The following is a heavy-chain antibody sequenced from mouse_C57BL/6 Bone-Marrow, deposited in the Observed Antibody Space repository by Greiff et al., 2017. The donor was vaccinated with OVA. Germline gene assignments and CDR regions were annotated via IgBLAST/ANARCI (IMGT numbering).Heavy chain of an antibody. CDR2: ISSGSSTI. V-gene: IGHV5-17*01. J-gene: IGHJ3*01. Sequence: DVMLVESGGGLVKPGGSLKLSCAASGFTFSDYGMHWVRQAPEKGLEWVAYISSGSSTIYYADTVKGRFTISRDNAKNTLFLQMTSLRSEDTANYYCEAHTTVVAEPWFAYWGQGTLVTVSA. CDR3: EAHTTVVAEPWFAY. CDR1: GFTFSDYG. D-gene: IGHD1-1*01.